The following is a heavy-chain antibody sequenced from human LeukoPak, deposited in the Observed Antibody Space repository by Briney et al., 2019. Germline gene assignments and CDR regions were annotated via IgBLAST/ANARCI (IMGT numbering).Heavy chain of an antibody. J-gene: IGHJ4*02. D-gene: IGHD6-19*01. CDR3: ARNRYSSGWGYFDY. CDR1: GFTFDDYG. Sequence: PGGSLRLSCAASGFTFDDYGMSWVRQAPGKGLEWVSGINWNGGSTGYADSVKGRFTISRDNAKNSLYLQMNSLRAEDTALYYCARNRYSSGWGYFDYWGQGTLVTVSS. CDR2: INWNGGST. V-gene: IGHV3-20*04.